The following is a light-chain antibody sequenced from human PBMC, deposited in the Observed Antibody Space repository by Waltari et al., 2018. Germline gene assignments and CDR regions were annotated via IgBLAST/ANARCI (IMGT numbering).Light chain of an antibody. CDR1: SSNIGTGHD. Sequence: QSVLTQPPSVSGAPGQRVIISCPGSSSNIGTGHDVTWYQQLPGTAPKLLISANTNRPSGVPDRFSASKSGTSASLAITGLQAEDEADYYCQSYDSSLSGRVFGGGTKLTVL. CDR3: QSYDSSLSGRV. V-gene: IGLV1-40*01. J-gene: IGLJ3*02. CDR2: ANT.